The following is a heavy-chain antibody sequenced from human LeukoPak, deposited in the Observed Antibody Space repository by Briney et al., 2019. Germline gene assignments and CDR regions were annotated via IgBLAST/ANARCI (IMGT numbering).Heavy chain of an antibody. CDR3: ARAERYYDSSGYYRY. CDR2: ISYDGSNK. D-gene: IGHD3-22*01. J-gene: IGHJ4*02. Sequence: PGGSLRLSCAASGFTFSSYAMHWVRQAPGKELEWVAVISYDGSNKYYADSVKGRFTISRDNSKNTLYLQMNSLRAEDTAVYYCARAERYYDSSGYYRYWGQGTLVTVSS. CDR1: GFTFSSYA. V-gene: IGHV3-30-3*01.